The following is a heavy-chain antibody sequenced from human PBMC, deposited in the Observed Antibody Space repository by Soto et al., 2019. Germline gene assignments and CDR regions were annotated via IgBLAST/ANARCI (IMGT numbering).Heavy chain of an antibody. D-gene: IGHD3-10*01. CDR2: IYYSGST. J-gene: IGHJ6*02. CDR3: ARDLRITMVRGVYYYYGMDV. CDR1: GGSISSGDYY. V-gene: IGHV4-30-4*01. Sequence: PSETLSLTCTVSGGSISSGDYYFICIRQPPWNGLELIGYIYYSGSTYYNPSLKSRVTISVDTSKNQFSLKLSSVTAADTAVYYCARDLRITMVRGVYYYYGMDVWGQGTTVTVSS.